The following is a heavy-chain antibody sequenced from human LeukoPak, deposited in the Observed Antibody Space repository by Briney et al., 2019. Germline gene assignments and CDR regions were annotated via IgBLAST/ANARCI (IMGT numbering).Heavy chain of an antibody. CDR3: ARGDGSHDYGDHDRYYYYYYMDV. CDR1: GYTFTSYG. V-gene: IGHV1-18*01. CDR2: ITAYNGNT. D-gene: IGHD4-17*01. Sequence: ASVKGSCKAPGYTFTSYGISWVQQAPGQGLEWMGWITAYNGNTNYAQKLQGRVTMTTDTSTSTSYMELRSLRCDDTAVYYCARGDGSHDYGDHDRYYYYYYMDVWGKGTTVTVSS. J-gene: IGHJ6*03.